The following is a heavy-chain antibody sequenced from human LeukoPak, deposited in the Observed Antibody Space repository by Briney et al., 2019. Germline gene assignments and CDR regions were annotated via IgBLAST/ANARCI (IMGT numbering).Heavy chain of an antibody. CDR2: INPSGGST. CDR3: ARASDSSGYYAPQHYFDY. Sequence: GASVKVSCKASGYTFTSYYMHWVRQAPGQGPEWMGIINPSGGSTSYAQKFLGRVTMTRDTSTSTVYMELSSLRSEDTAVYYCARASDSSGYYAPQHYFDYWGQGTLVTVSS. D-gene: IGHD3-22*01. J-gene: IGHJ4*02. CDR1: GYTFTSYY. V-gene: IGHV1-46*03.